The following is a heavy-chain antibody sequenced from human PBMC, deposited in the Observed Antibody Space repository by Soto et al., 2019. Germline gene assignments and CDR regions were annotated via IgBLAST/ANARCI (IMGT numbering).Heavy chain of an antibody. CDR2: INAGNGNT. D-gene: IGHD1-26*01. V-gene: IGHV1-3*01. Sequence: XSVKDSCKASGYTFTSYAMHWGRQAPGQRLEWMGWINAGNGNTKYSQKFQGRVTITRDTSASTAYMELSSLRSEDTAVYYCARDQRELSNFDYWGQGTLVTVSS. J-gene: IGHJ4*02. CDR1: GYTFTSYA. CDR3: ARDQRELSNFDY.